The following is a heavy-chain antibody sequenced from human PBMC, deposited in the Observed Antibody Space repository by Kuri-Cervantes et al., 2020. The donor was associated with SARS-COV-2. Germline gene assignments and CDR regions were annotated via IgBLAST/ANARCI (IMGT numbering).Heavy chain of an antibody. CDR3: ARDAYCGGDCYWLAFDI. V-gene: IGHV3-7*01. J-gene: IGHJ3*02. Sequence: ETLSLTCAASGFTFSSYWMSWVRQAPGKGLEWAANIKQDGSERYYVDSVKGRFTISRDNAKNSLYLQMNSLRAEDTAVYYCARDAYCGGDCYWLAFDIWGQGTMVTVSS. CDR2: IKQDGSER. D-gene: IGHD2-21*01. CDR1: GFTFSSYW.